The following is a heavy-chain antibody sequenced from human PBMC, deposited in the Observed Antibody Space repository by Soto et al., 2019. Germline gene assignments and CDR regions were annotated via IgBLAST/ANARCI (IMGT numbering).Heavy chain of an antibody. J-gene: IGHJ5*02. CDR1: GGSISSDSYY. Sequence: SETLSLTCSVSGGSISSDSYYWSYIRQHPGKGLEWIGYMYYSGSTHYNPSLKSRVTISVDTSKNQLFLKLSSVTAADTAVYYCARGGNWFDPWGQGTLVTVSS. V-gene: IGHV4-31*03. CDR3: ARGGNWFDP. CDR2: MYYSGST.